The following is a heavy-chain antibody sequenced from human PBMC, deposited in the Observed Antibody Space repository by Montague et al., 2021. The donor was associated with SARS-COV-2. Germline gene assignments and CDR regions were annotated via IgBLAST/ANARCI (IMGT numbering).Heavy chain of an antibody. J-gene: IGHJ4*02. Sequence: SLRLSCAASGFTFSVNAMHWVRQAPGKGLEWVAIISYDGRNQHYAGSVKGRFTISRDNSKNTVYLQMDSLRTEDTALYYCARDPFIVEVPAAIDYWGQGTLVIVSS. CDR2: ISYDGRNQ. V-gene: IGHV3-30-3*01. CDR1: GFTFSVNA. D-gene: IGHD2-2*01. CDR3: ARDPFIVEVPAAIDY.